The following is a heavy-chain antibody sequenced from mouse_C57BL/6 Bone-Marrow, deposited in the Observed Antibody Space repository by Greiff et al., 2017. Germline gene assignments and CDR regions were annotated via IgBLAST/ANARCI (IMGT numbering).Heavy chain of an antibody. J-gene: IGHJ2*01. Sequence: EVKVVESGAELVRPGASVKLSCTASGFNIKDDYMHWVKQRPEQGLEWIGWIDPENGDTEYASKFQGKATITADTSSNTAYLQLSSLTSEDTAVYYCTTTYGYEDYFDYWGQGTTLTVSA. CDR3: TTTYGYEDYFDY. V-gene: IGHV14-4*01. CDR1: GFNIKDDY. CDR2: IDPENGDT. D-gene: IGHD2-2*01.